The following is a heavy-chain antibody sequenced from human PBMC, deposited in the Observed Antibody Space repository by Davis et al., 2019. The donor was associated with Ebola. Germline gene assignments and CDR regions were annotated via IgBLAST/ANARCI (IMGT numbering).Heavy chain of an antibody. J-gene: IGHJ4*02. CDR3: AREQPCGGSCYSFLDS. Sequence: GESLKISCAASGFTFSNYWMTWVRRDPGKGLEWVANIRGDGSATFYVDYVKGRFTISRDNTKNSLYLQMNGLRAEDTAVYYCAREQPCGGSCYSFLDSWGQGTLVTVSS. CDR2: IRGDGSAT. CDR1: GFTFSNYW. V-gene: IGHV3-7*03. D-gene: IGHD2-15*01.